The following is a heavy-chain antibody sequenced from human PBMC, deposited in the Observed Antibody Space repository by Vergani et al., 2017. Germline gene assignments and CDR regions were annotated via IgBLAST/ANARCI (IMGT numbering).Heavy chain of an antibody. CDR3: ARVNTETNGHLYYYYHMDV. J-gene: IGHJ6*03. V-gene: IGHV4-34*01. CDR2: IDHTGRP. Sequence: QVQLQQWGGGLLKPSETLSLTCVVNGGSFTSYHWTWIRQSPGEGLEWVGDIDHTGRPDYNPSLKSRLAMSVDKSRNQFSLTLNSVTATDTAIYFCARVNTETNGHLYYYYHMDVWGQGTAVTVS. CDR1: GGSFTSYH. D-gene: IGHD4-11*01.